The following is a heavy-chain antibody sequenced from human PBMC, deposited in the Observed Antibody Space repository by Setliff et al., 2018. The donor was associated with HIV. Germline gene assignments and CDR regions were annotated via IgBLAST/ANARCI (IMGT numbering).Heavy chain of an antibody. D-gene: IGHD3-10*01. V-gene: IGHV4-31*03. CDR2: IYYSGST. CDR3: SRGNQRFGGFGWFDP. Sequence: TLSLTCTVSGGSISSGDYYWSWLRQHPGKGLEWIGYIYYSGSTYYNPSLKSRVTISIDTSKNQFSLKLTSVTAADTAVYYCSRGNQRFGGFGWFDPWGQGTLVTVSS. CDR1: GGSISSGDYY. J-gene: IGHJ5*02.